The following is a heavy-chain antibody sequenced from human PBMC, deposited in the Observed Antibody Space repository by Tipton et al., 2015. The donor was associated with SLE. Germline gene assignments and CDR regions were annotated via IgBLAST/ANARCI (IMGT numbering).Heavy chain of an antibody. D-gene: IGHD6-13*01. CDR2: ISSISSGSSYI. CDR1: GFTFSAYN. V-gene: IGHV3-21*01. J-gene: IGHJ5*01. CDR3: VKGGWYGSWSLDDS. Sequence: SLRLSCAASGFTFSAYNMNWVRQAPGKGLEWVSSISSISSGSSYIYYADSVKGRFIISRDNAKNSLYLEMDRLTVEDTAMYYCVKGGWYGSWSLDDSWGQGTLVSVSS.